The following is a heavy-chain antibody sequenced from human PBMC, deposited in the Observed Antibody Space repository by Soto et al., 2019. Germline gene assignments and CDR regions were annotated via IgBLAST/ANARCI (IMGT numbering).Heavy chain of an antibody. V-gene: IGHV3-23*01. D-gene: IGHD6-13*01. Sequence: EVQLLESGGGLVQPGGSLRLSCAASGFTFSNYAVTWVRQAPGXGXEWVSTISGSGGSTYYADSXKGRFTISRDNSKNTLYLQMXXXXXXXXXVXYCAKDQGSSWYEIDYWGQGTLVTVSS. CDR1: GFTFSNYA. J-gene: IGHJ4*02. CDR2: ISGSGGST. CDR3: AKDQGSSWYEIDY.